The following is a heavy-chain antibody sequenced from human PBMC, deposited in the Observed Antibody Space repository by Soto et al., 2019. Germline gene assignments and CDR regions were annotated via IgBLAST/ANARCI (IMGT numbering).Heavy chain of an antibody. V-gene: IGHV1-69*01. CDR2: IIPIVGTA. D-gene: IGHD3-10*01. CDR3: ARSITMVRGVIYGFDP. Sequence: QVQLVQSGAEVKKPGSSVKVSCKASGGTFSSYAISWVRQAPGQGLEWMGGIIPIVGTANYAQKFQGRVTITADESTSTAYMELSSLRSEDTAVYYCARSITMVRGVIYGFDPWGQGTLVTVSS. CDR1: GGTFSSYA. J-gene: IGHJ5*02.